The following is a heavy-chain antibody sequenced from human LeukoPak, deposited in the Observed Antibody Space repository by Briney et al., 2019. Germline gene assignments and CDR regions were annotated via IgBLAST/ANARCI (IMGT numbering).Heavy chain of an antibody. CDR2: IIPIFGTA. V-gene: IGHV1-69*06. Sequence: SVKVSCKASGGTFSSYAVSWVRQAPGQGLEWMGGIIPIFGTANYAQKFQGRVTITADKSTSTAYMELSSLRSEDTAVYYCARARTYYYYMDVWGKGTTVTVSS. J-gene: IGHJ6*03. CDR3: ARARTYYYYMDV. CDR1: GGTFSSYA.